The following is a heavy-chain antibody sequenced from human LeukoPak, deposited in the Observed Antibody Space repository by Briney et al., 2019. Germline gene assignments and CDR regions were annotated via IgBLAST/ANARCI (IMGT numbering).Heavy chain of an antibody. J-gene: IGHJ4*02. Sequence: SETLSLTCAVYGGSFSGYYWSWIRQPPGKGLEWIGEINHSGSTNYNPSLKSRVTISVDRSKNQFSLKLSSVTAADTAVYYCARASSYYYGSGSPDDYWGQGTLVTVSS. CDR3: ARASSYYYGSGSPDDY. V-gene: IGHV4-34*01. CDR2: INHSGST. CDR1: GGSFSGYY. D-gene: IGHD3-10*01.